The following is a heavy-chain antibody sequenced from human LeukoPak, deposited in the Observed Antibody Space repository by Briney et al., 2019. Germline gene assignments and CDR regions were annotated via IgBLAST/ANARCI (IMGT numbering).Heavy chain of an antibody. V-gene: IGHV3-21*01. CDR1: GFTFNSYS. CDR2: ISGSRSYI. Sequence: GGSLRLSCAASGFTFNSYSMNWVRQAPGKGLEWVSSISGSRSYIYYADSVKGRFTISRDNAKNSLYLQMNSLRAEDTAVYYCARDGGYYGDYVRNGDYWGQGTLVTVSS. D-gene: IGHD4-17*01. CDR3: ARDGGYYGDYVRNGDY. J-gene: IGHJ4*02.